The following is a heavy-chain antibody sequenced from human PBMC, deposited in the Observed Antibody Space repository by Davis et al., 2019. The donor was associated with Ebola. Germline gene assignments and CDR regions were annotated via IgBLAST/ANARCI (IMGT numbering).Heavy chain of an antibody. CDR2: IYHSGST. D-gene: IGHD4/OR15-4a*01. CDR3: TNYSAGGAGWSFFDY. J-gene: IGHJ4*02. V-gene: IGHV4-31*03. Sequence: PSETLSLTCTVSGGSISSGGYYWSWIRQHPGKGLEWIGYIYHSGSTYYNPSLKSRVTISVDTSKNQFSLKLSSVTAADTAVYYCTNYSAGGAGWSFFDYWGQGTLVTVSS. CDR1: GGSISSGGYY.